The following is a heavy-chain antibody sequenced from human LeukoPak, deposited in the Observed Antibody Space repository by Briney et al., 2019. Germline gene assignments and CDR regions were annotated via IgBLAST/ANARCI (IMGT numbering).Heavy chain of an antibody. V-gene: IGHV4-59*01. CDR2: IYYSGST. CDR1: GGSISSYY. J-gene: IGHJ4*02. Sequence: SETLSLTCTVSGGSISSYYWSWIRQPPGKGLEWIGYIYYSGSTNYNPSLKSRVTISVDTSKNQFSLKLISVTAADTAVYYCARDGSGSSGWYNFDYWGQGTLVTVSS. D-gene: IGHD6-19*01. CDR3: ARDGSGSSGWYNFDY.